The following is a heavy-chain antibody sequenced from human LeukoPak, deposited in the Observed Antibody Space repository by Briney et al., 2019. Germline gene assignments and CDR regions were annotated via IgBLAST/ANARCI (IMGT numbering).Heavy chain of an antibody. D-gene: IGHD7-27*01. J-gene: IGHJ4*02. CDR3: ARDPAGDDY. Sequence: PGGSLRLSCAACGFTFSSYNMNWVRQAPGKGLEWVSSITSSSSYMYYADSVKGRFTISRDNAKNALYLQMNSLRAEDTAVYYCARDPAGDDYWGQGTLVTVSS. CDR1: GFTFSSYN. V-gene: IGHV3-21*01. CDR2: ITSSSSYM.